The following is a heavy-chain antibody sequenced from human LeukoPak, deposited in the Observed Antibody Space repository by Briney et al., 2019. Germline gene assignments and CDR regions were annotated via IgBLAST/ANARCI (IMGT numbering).Heavy chain of an antibody. CDR1: GFTFTSSA. CDR2: IVVGSGNT. Sequence: ASVKVSCKASGFTFTSSAVQWVRQARGQRLEWIGWIVVGSGNTNYAQKFQERVTITSDMSTSTAYMELSSLRSEDTAVYYCAAVSRYCSSTSCLLQGMDVWGQGTTVTVSS. D-gene: IGHD2-2*01. V-gene: IGHV1-58*01. CDR3: AAVSRYCSSTSCLLQGMDV. J-gene: IGHJ6*02.